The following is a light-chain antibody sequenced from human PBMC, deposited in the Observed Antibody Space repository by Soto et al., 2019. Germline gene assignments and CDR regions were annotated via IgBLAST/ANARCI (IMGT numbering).Light chain of an antibody. V-gene: IGLV2-23*03. Sequence: QSALTQPASVSGSPGQSITISCTGTSSDVGSYNLVSWYQQHPGKAPKLMIYEGSKRPSGVSNRFSGSKSGNTASLTISGLQAEDEADYYCCSYAGSSTFAPYVLGTGTKLTVL. CDR1: SSDVGSYNL. CDR2: EGS. J-gene: IGLJ1*01. CDR3: CSYAGSSTFAPYV.